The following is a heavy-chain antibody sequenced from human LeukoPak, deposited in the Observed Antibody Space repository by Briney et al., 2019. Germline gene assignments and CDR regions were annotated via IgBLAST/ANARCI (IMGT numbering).Heavy chain of an antibody. J-gene: IGHJ4*02. Sequence: SETLSLTCTISGDPISSYSNYKWSWIRQPPGKGLEWIGYIYYHGSTNYNPSLKSRITISVDTSKSHFSLKLSSVTAADTAVYYCARVVGATGSSDYWGQGTLVTVSS. D-gene: IGHD1-26*01. CDR1: GDPISSYSNYK. CDR3: ARVVGATGSSDY. V-gene: IGHV4-61*03. CDR2: IYYHGST.